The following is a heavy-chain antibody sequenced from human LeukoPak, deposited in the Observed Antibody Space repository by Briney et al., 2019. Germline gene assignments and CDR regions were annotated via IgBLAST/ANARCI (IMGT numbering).Heavy chain of an antibody. CDR2: IRYDGSNK. CDR1: GFTFSSYG. CDR3: ARGAPDYGSSFDY. Sequence: GGSLRLSCAASGFTFSSYGMHWVRQAPGKGLEWVAFIRYDGSNKYYADSVKGRFTISRDNSKNTLYLQMNSLRAEDTAVYYCARGAPDYGSSFDYWGQGTLVTVSS. V-gene: IGHV3-30*02. J-gene: IGHJ4*02. D-gene: IGHD4-17*01.